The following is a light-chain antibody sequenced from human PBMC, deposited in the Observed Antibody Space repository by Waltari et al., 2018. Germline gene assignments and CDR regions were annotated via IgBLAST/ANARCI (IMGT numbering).Light chain of an antibody. V-gene: IGLV2-14*03. J-gene: IGLJ1*01. CDR1: TSDIGGYNF. CDR2: DVT. CDR3: SSYTSSSTRV. Sequence: QSALPQPASVSGSPGQSITISCTGTTSDIGGYNFVSWYQQHPGKAPKLLIYDVTNRPYGVCNPLSGSKSGNTASLTVSGLQAEDEADYYCSSYTSSSTRVFGTGTKVTVL.